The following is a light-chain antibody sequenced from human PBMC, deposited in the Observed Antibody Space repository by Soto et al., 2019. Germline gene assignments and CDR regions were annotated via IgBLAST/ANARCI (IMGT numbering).Light chain of an antibody. CDR3: QQYGSSPLVA. V-gene: IGKV3-20*01. CDR1: QSVSSSY. J-gene: IGKJ1*01. Sequence: IVLTQSPGTLSLSAGERATLSCRASQSVSSSYLAWYQQKPGQAPRLLIYGASSRATGIPDRFSGSGSGTDFTLTISRLETQDFAVYYCQQYGSSPLVAFGQGTKVDIK. CDR2: GAS.